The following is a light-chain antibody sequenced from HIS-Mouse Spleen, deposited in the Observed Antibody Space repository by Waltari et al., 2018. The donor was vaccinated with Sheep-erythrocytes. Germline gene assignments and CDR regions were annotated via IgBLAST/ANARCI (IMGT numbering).Light chain of an antibody. CDR3: QQLNSYPHT. CDR1: QGISSY. J-gene: IGKJ2*01. CDR2: AAC. Sequence: DIQLTQSPSFLSASVGDIVTITCLASQGISSYLAWYQQKPGKAPKLLIYAACTLQSGVPSRFSGSGAGTEFTLTISSLQPEDFATYYCQQLNSYPHTFGQGTKLEIK. V-gene: IGKV1-9*01.